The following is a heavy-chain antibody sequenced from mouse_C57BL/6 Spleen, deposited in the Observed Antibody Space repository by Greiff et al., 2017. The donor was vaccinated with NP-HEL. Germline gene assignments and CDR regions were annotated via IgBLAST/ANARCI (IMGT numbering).Heavy chain of an antibody. CDR1: GFTFSSYA. J-gene: IGHJ4*01. D-gene: IGHD2-3*01. CDR2: ISSGGDYI. V-gene: IGHV5-9-1*02. CDR3: TRDGGFYAMDY. Sequence: EVQLVEPGAGLVKPGGSLKLSCAASGFTFSSYAMPWVRQTPEQRLEWVAYISSGGDYIYYADTVKGRFTISRDNARNTLYLQMSSLKSEDTAMYYCTRDGGFYAMDYWGQGTSVTVSS.